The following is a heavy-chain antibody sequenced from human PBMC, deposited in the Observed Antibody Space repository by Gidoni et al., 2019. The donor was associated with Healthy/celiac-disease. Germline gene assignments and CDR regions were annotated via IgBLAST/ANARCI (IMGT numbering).Heavy chain of an antibody. CDR1: GFTFDDYA. CDR3: AKDIGDYGGTVDY. V-gene: IGHV3-9*01. Sequence: EVQLVESGGGLVQPGRSLRLSCAASGFTFDDYAMHWVRQAPGKGLEWVSGISWNSGSIGYADSVKGRFTISRDNAKNSLYLQMNSLRAEDTALYYCAKDIGDYGGTVDYWGQGTLVTVSS. D-gene: IGHD3-16*01. J-gene: IGHJ4*02. CDR2: ISWNSGSI.